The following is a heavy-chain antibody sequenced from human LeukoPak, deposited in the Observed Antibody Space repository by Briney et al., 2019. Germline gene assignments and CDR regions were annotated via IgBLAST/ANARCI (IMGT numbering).Heavy chain of an antibody. CDR3: ARSRRFYDILTGYLDY. Sequence: GSVRVSCKASGYTFTSYGISWVRQAPGQGLEWMGWISAYNGNTNYAQKLQGRVTMTTDTSTSTAYMELRSLRSDDTAVYYCARSRRFYDILTGYLDYRGQGTLVTVSS. V-gene: IGHV1-18*04. D-gene: IGHD3-9*01. J-gene: IGHJ4*02. CDR1: GYTFTSYG. CDR2: ISAYNGNT.